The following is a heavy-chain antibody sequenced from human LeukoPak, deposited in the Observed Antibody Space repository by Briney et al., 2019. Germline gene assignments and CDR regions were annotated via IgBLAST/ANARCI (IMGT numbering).Heavy chain of an antibody. CDR1: GYTFTGYY. D-gene: IGHD1-26*01. V-gene: IGHV1-18*04. CDR3: ARVSGSYGEDWFDP. J-gene: IGHJ5*02. CDR2: ISAYNGNT. Sequence: ASVKVSCKASGYTFTGYYMHWVRQAPGQGLEWMGWISAYNGNTNYAQKLQGRVTMTTDTSTSTAYMELRSLRSDDTAVYYCARVSGSYGEDWFDPWGQGTLVTVSS.